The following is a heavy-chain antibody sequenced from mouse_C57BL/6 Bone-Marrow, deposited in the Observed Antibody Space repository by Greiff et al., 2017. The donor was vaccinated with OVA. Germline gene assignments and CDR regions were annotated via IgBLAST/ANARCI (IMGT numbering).Heavy chain of an antibody. CDR2: INSSSGYT. D-gene: IGHD1-1*01. CDR3: ARCPIYYDGRYAMDY. J-gene: IGHJ4*01. CDR1: GYTFTSYT. V-gene: IGHV1-4*01. Sequence: VQLVESGAELARPGASVKMSCKASGYTFTSYTLNWVKQRSGQGMEWIGYINSSSGYTKYNKKFKYTATLTADKSSSTADMQLSSLTSEDSAVYYCARCPIYYDGRYAMDYWGQGTSVTVSS.